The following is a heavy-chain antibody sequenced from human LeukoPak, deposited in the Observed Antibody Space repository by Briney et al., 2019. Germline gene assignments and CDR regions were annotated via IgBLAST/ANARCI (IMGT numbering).Heavy chain of an antibody. V-gene: IGHV4-59*01. D-gene: IGHD3-22*01. CDR1: GGSTSSYY. Sequence: SETLSLTCTVSGGSTSSYYWSWIRQPPGKGLEWIGYIYYSGSTNYNPSLKSRVTISVDTSKNQFSLKLSSVTAADTAVYYCARYDSSGYYWVRGAFDIWGQGTMVTVSS. CDR2: IYYSGST. CDR3: ARYDSSGYYWVRGAFDI. J-gene: IGHJ3*02.